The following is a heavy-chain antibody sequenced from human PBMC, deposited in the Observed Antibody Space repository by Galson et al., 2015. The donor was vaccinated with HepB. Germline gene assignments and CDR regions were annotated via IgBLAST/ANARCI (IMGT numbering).Heavy chain of an antibody. CDR1: GFTFTTYA. Sequence: SLRLSCAASGFTFTTYAMNWVRQAPGKGLQWVSAISGSGGSTYYADSVKGRFTVSRDNTKNTLYLQMNSLRAEDTAVYYCAKVGGYCTGGRCSHSYYYYMDVWGKGTTVTVSS. V-gene: IGHV3-23*01. CDR3: AKVGGYCTGGRCSHSYYYYMDV. CDR2: ISGSGGST. J-gene: IGHJ6*03. D-gene: IGHD2-15*01.